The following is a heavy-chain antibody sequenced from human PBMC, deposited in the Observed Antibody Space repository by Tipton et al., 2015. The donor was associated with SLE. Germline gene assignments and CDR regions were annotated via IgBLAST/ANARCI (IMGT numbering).Heavy chain of an antibody. V-gene: IGHV3-23*01. CDR3: GKGLNFDFWSGFGMDV. J-gene: IGHJ6*02. CDR2: IRGSGSGT. Sequence: WVRQPPGKGPEWVSAIRGSGSGTYYADSVKGRFTISRDDSKNTLYLQMSSLRAEDTAIYYCGKGLNFDFWSGFGMDVWGQGTTVTVS. D-gene: IGHD3-3*01.